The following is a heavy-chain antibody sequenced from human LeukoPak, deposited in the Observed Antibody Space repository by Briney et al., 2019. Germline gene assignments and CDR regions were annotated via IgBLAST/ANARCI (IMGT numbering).Heavy chain of an antibody. CDR1: GFTFSSYG. V-gene: IGHV3-30*18. CDR2: ISYDGRNK. J-gene: IGHJ4*02. CDR3: AKDRGYSHGFEY. D-gene: IGHD5-12*01. Sequence: GGSLRLSCAASGFTFSSYGMHWVRQAPGKGLEWVAAISYDGRNKEYVDSVKGRFTISRDDSKNTLYLQMNSLRVEDTAVYYCAKDRGYSHGFEYWGQGTLVTVSS.